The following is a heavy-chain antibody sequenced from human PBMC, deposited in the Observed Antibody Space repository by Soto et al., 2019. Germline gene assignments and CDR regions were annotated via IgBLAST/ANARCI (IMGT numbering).Heavy chain of an antibody. D-gene: IGHD1-26*01. CDR1: GGSISNFY. Sequence: QVQLQESGPGLVKPSETLSLTCTVSGGSISNFYWSWIRQPPGKGLEWIGYIYYSGSTNYNPSLKSRVTIPVDTSKNQFSLKLSSVTAADTAVYYCASPRFSGSYQYYFDHWGQGTPVTVTS. CDR3: ASPRFSGSYQYYFDH. V-gene: IGHV4-59*01. CDR2: IYYSGST. J-gene: IGHJ4*02.